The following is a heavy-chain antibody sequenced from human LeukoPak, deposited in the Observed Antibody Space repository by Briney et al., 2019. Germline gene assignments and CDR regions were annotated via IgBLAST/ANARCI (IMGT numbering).Heavy chain of an antibody. J-gene: IGHJ6*03. Sequence: SETLSLTCAVYGVSFSGYYWSWVRQPPGKGLEWIGEINYSGSTNYNPSLKSRVTISVDASKNQFSLKLSSVTAADTAVYYCAGGVTMVRGVSPSYYYYYMDVWGKGTTVTVSS. CDR1: GVSFSGYY. CDR3: AGGVTMVRGVSPSYYYYYMDV. CDR2: INYSGST. V-gene: IGHV4-34*01. D-gene: IGHD3-10*01.